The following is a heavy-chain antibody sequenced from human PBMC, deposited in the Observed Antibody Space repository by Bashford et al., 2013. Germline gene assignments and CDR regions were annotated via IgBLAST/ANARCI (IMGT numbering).Heavy chain of an antibody. Sequence: WVRQAPGQGLEWMGGIIPIVGKGNHAQRFHGRVTITADKSTTTAFMELSNLTSEDTAVYYCARGVRRVVVNSDAFDTWGQGTMVTVSS. CDR2: IIPIVGKG. J-gene: IGHJ3*02. D-gene: IGHD3-22*01. V-gene: IGHV1-69*06. CDR3: ARGVRRVVVNSDAFDT.